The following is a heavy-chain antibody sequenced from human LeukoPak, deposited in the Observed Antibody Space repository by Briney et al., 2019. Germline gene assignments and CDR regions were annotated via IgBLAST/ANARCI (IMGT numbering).Heavy chain of an antibody. J-gene: IGHJ4*02. D-gene: IGHD3-22*01. Sequence: GGSLRLSCAASGFTFSSYSMNWVRQAPGKGLEWVSSISSSSSYIYYADSVKGRFTISRDDAKNSLYLQMNSLRAEDTAVYYCAREEDDSSGYLTLWGQGTLVTVSS. V-gene: IGHV3-21*01. CDR2: ISSSSSYI. CDR3: AREEDDSSGYLTL. CDR1: GFTFSSYS.